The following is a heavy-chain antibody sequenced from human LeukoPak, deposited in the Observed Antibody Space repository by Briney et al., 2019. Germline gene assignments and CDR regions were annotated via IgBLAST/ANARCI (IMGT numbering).Heavy chain of an antibody. J-gene: IGHJ6*02. D-gene: IGHD5-18*01. CDR1: GYTFTSYA. CDR2: ISGYNGNT. CDR3: ARGYSYGSDYYYGMDV. Sequence: GASVKVSCKASGYTFTSYAISWVRQAPGQGLEWMGRISGYNGNTKYAQKVQGRVTMTTDTSTSTAYMELRSLRSDDTAVYYCARGYSYGSDYYYGMDVWGQGTTVTVSS. V-gene: IGHV1-18*01.